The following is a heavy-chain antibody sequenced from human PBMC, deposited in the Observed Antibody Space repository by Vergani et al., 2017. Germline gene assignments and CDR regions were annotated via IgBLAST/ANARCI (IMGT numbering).Heavy chain of an antibody. J-gene: IGHJ5*02. D-gene: IGHD2-15*01. CDR2: ISGSGGSI. CDR1: GFTFSSYA. Sequence: EVHLLESGGGLVQPGGSLRLSCAASGFTFSSYAMSWVRQAPGKGLEWVSAISGSGGSIYYADSVKGRFTISRDNSKNTLYLQMNSLRAEDTAVYYCARDPVEGGSLLNWFDPWGQGTLVTVSS. CDR3: ARDPVEGGSLLNWFDP. V-gene: IGHV3-23*01.